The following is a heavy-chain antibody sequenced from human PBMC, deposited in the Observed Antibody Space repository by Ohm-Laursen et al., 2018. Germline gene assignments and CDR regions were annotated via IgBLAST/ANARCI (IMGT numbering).Heavy chain of an antibody. CDR1: GGSFSGYY. CDR3: ARGNSDCSGGSCYSGGDY. J-gene: IGHJ4*02. D-gene: IGHD2-15*01. CDR2: INHSGST. Sequence: SDTLSLTCAVYGGSFSGYYWSWIRQPPGKGLEWIGEINHSGSTNYNPSLKSRVTISVDTSKNQFSLKLSSVTAADTAVYYCARGNSDCSGGSCYSGGDYWGQGTLVTVSS. V-gene: IGHV4-34*01.